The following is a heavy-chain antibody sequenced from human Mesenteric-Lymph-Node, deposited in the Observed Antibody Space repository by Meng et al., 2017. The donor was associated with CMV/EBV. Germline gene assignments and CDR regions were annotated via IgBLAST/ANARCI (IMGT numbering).Heavy chain of an antibody. D-gene: IGHD3-10*01. CDR1: GFTFSSYW. CDR2: IRGGGGDA. CDR3: ARGDYGSGSYDDY. J-gene: IGHJ4*02. Sequence: CGFTFSSYWMHWVRQAPGRGRVWVARIRGGGGDATYADSVKGRITISRDNTKNTLYLQMNSLRAEDTAMYYCARGDYGSGSYDDYWGQGTLVTVSS. V-gene: IGHV3-74*01.